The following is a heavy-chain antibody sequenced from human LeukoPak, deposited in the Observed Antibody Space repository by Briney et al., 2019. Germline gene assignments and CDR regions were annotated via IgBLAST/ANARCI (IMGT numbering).Heavy chain of an antibody. J-gene: IGHJ4*02. V-gene: IGHV3-48*03. CDR2: ITTSGSTI. D-gene: IGHD5-12*01. CDR3: VRDRDIAYLRADF. Sequence: GKSLRLSCVASGFTFSSYAMHWVRQAPGKGLEWVSYITTSGSTIYYADSVKGRFTISRDNAKNSLYLQMNSLRAEDAAVYYCVRDRDIAYLRADFWGQGTLVTVSS. CDR1: GFTFSSYA.